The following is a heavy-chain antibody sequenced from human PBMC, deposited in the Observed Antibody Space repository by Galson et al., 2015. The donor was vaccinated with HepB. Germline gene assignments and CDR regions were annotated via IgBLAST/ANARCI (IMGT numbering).Heavy chain of an antibody. CDR3: AKTVSGIAAAGTEDDAFDI. V-gene: IGHV3-23*01. CDR2: ISGSGINT. CDR1: GFPFSIYG. D-gene: IGHD6-13*01. J-gene: IGHJ3*02. Sequence: SLRLSCAASGFPFSIYGMSWVRQAPGKGLEWVSAISGSGINTYYADSVKGRFTISRDNSKNTLYLQMNSLRAEDTAVYYCAKTVSGIAAAGTEDDAFDIWGQGTMVTVSS.